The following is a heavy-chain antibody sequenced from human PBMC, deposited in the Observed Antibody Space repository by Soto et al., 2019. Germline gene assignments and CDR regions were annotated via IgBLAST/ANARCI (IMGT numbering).Heavy chain of an antibody. V-gene: IGHV1-18*01. Sequence: ASVKVSCKASGYTFTSYGISWVRQAPGQGLEWMGWISAYNGNTNYAQKLQGRVTMTTDTSTSTAYMELRSLRSDDTAVYYCARDPQRVSRVHNWLDPCGQGPLVTVYS. CDR1: GYTFTSYG. CDR3: ARDPQRVSRVHNWLDP. D-gene: IGHD1-1*01. CDR2: ISAYNGNT. J-gene: IGHJ5*02.